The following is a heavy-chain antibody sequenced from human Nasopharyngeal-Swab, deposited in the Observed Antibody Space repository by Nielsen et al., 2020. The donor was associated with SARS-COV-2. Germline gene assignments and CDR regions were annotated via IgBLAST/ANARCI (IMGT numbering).Heavy chain of an antibody. J-gene: IGHJ4*02. CDR2: IKQDGSEK. Sequence: GESLKISCAASGFTFSSYWMSWVRQAPGKGLEWVANIKQDGSEKYYVDSVKGRFTISRDNAKNSLYLQMNSLRAEDTAVYYCASPSSRRNDFDYWGQGTLVTVSS. V-gene: IGHV3-7*01. CDR1: GFTFSSYW. CDR3: ASPSSRRNDFDY. D-gene: IGHD1-1*01.